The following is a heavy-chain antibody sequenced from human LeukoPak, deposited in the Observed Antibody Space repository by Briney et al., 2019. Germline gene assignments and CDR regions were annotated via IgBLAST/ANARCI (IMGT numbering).Heavy chain of an antibody. V-gene: IGHV3-48*01. CDR3: ARDDDKNWFDP. J-gene: IGHJ5*02. CDR2: ISYSSSTI. CDR1: GFTFSSYS. Sequence: GGSLRLSCAASGFTFSSYSMNWVRQAPGKGLEWVSYISYSSSTIYYADSVEGRFTISRDNAKNPLYLQMNSLRAEDTAVYYCARDDDKNWFDPWGQGTLVTVSS. D-gene: IGHD3-9*01.